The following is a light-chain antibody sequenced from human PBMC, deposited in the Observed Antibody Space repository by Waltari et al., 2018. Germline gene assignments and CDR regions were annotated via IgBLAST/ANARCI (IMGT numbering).Light chain of an antibody. CDR3: SSYRRSDIVV. J-gene: IGLJ2*01. V-gene: IGLV2-14*03. Sequence: QSALTQPASVSGSPGQSITISCTGTSSDVGGYNYVSWYQHHLGKAPKIMIYDVNDRPSWVSNRFSGSKSGNTASLTISGLQAEDEADYYCSSYRRSDIVVFGGGTKLTVL. CDR2: DVN. CDR1: SSDVGGYNY.